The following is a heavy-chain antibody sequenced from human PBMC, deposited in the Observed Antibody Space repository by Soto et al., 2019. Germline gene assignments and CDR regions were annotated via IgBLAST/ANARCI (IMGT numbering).Heavy chain of an antibody. CDR2: IGGGGEYT. J-gene: IGHJ3*02. CDR3: AKDEVAANGRADAFDI. Sequence: EVQLLESGGGLVQPGGSLTLTCIVSGFTSGKYAMSWVRQAPGKGLEWVSEIGGGGEYTNYADSVRGRFTMSRDNSKNTLYLHMSSLKVEDTAIYYCAKDEVAANGRADAFDIWGQGTVVTVSS. D-gene: IGHD2-15*01. CDR1: GFTSGKYA. V-gene: IGHV3-23*01.